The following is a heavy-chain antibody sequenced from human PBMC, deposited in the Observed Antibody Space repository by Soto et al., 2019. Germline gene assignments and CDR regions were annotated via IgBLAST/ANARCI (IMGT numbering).Heavy chain of an antibody. CDR1: SGSISSSNW. V-gene: IGHV4-4*02. Sequence: QVQLQESGPGLVKPSGTLSLTCAVSSGSISSSNWWSWVRQPPGKGLEWIGETYHSGSTNYNPSLKSRVTISGDKSKNQFSLKLSSVTAADTAVYYCARDMGSSWEGFDPWGQGTLVTVSS. J-gene: IGHJ5*02. CDR3: ARDMGSSWEGFDP. CDR2: TYHSGST. D-gene: IGHD6-13*01.